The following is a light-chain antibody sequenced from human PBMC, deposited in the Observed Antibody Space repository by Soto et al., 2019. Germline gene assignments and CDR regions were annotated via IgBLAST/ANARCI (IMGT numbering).Light chain of an antibody. J-gene: IGKJ4*01. CDR3: QQYDNYPLT. CDR2: DAS. Sequence: DIQMSQSPSTLSASVGDRVTITCRASQSVRSWLAWYQQKPGRAPKFLIYDASSLESGVPSRFSGSGSETEFTLTISNLQPDDFANYYCQQYDNYPLTFGGGTKVDIK. V-gene: IGKV1-5*01. CDR1: QSVRSW.